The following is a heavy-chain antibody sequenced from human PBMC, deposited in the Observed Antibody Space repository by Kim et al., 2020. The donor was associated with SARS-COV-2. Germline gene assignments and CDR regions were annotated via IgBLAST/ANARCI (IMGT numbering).Heavy chain of an antibody. CDR3: AKEGDYYGGYVSFFAS. V-gene: IGHV3-30*18. CDR2: VSFDGRVE. D-gene: IGHD2-21*01. Sequence: GGSLRLSCAASGFIFGSYGMHWVRQAPGKGLEWVAVVSFDGRVEHYADSVKGRFTISRDNIRNTLYLEMNGLKTEDSAVCFCAKEGDYYGGYVSFFASWGQGTLVTVSS. J-gene: IGHJ4*02. CDR1: GFIFGSYG.